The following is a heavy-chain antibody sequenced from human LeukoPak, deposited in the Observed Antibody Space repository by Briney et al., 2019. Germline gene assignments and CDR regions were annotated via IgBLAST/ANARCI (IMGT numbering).Heavy chain of an antibody. Sequence: AASVTVSCKASGYTFTSYGISWVRQAPGQGLEWMGWISAYNGNTNYAQKLQGRVTMTTDTSTSTAYMELRSLRSDDTAVYYCARDPPSYYYGSGSHFDYWGQGTLVTVSS. V-gene: IGHV1-18*01. D-gene: IGHD3-10*01. CDR2: ISAYNGNT. CDR3: ARDPPSYYYGSGSHFDY. J-gene: IGHJ4*02. CDR1: GYTFTSYG.